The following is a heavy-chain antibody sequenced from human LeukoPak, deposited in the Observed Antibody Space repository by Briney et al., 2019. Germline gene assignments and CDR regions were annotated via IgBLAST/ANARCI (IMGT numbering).Heavy chain of an antibody. J-gene: IGHJ1*01. CDR1: GYTFTGYY. CDR2: INPNSGGT. Sequence: GASVKVSCKASGYTFTGYYMHWVRQAPGQGLEWMGWINPNSGGTNYAQKFQGRVTMTRDTSISTAYMELSRLRSDDTAVYYCARAFFCGGDCYSERPSGQGAAEYFQHWGQGTLVTVSS. D-gene: IGHD2-21*02. V-gene: IGHV1-2*02. CDR3: ARAFFCGGDCYSERPSGQGAAEYFQH.